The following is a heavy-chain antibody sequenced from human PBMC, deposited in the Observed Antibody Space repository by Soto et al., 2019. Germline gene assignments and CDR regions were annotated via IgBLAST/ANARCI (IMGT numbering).Heavy chain of an antibody. CDR1: GFSLSSYG. V-gene: IGHV3-30*18. CDR2: ISYDGTKK. CDR3: AKADNGAVLDSFDY. J-gene: IGHJ4*02. D-gene: IGHD3-3*01. Sequence: QVQLVESGGGVVQPGRSLTLSCAASGFSLSSYGVHWVRQAPGKGLEWVAVISYDGTKKYYLDSVKGRFTISRDTSENTLYLQMNSLRGEDTGVYYCAKADNGAVLDSFDYWGQGTLVTVSS.